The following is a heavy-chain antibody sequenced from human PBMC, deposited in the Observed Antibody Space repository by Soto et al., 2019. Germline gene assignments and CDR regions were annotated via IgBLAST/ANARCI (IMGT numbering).Heavy chain of an antibody. CDR1: GFTFGYYA. D-gene: IGHD6-13*01. J-gene: IGHJ6*02. V-gene: IGHV3-49*03. CDR3: TRHIAAAGSYYYYGMDV. Sequence: GGSLILSCTASGFTFGYYAMSWFRQAPGKGLEWVGFIRSKAYGGTTEYAASVKGRFTISRDDSKSIAYLQMNSLKTEDTAVYYCTRHIAAAGSYYYYGMDVWGQGTTVTV. CDR2: IRSKAYGGTT.